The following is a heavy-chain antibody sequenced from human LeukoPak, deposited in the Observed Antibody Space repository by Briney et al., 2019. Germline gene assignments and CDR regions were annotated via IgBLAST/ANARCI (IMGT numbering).Heavy chain of an antibody. J-gene: IGHJ4*02. CDR1: GGSISSSTYY. CDR2: VYYSGST. CDR3: AGRTGGASFDY. D-gene: IGHD1-1*01. V-gene: IGHV4-39*01. Sequence: SETLSLTCIVSGGSISSSTYYWGWIRQPPGKGLEWIGTVYYSGSTYYNPSLKSRVTISVDTSKNQFSLKLSSVTAADTAVYYCAGRTGGASFDYWGQGTLVTVSS.